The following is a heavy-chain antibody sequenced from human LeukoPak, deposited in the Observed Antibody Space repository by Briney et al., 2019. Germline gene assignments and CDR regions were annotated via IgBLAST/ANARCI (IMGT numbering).Heavy chain of an antibody. V-gene: IGHV3-33*01. CDR2: IWNDGSET. CDR3: ARDMGRAWYGPPDY. CDR1: GFIFSNYG. D-gene: IGHD6-13*01. Sequence: GRSLRLSCAASGFIFSNYGMHWVRQAPGKRLEWVAVIWNDGSETFHADHVKGRFRIARDNSKNTLYLQMNSLRAEDTAVYFCARDMGRAWYGPPDYWGQGTLVNVSS. J-gene: IGHJ4*02.